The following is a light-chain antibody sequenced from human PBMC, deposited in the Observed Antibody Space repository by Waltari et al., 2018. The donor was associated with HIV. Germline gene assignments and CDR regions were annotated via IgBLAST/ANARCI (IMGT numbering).Light chain of an antibody. CDR2: FAS. CDR3: QQLNSFPSPFT. CDR1: QGVSSY. J-gene: IGKJ3*01. V-gene: IGKV1-9*01. Sequence: DIQLTQSPSFLSASVRDSVTITCRASQGVSSYLAWYQQKPGKAPKLLIYFASTLQSGVPSRFSGRGSGTEFTLTISSLQPEDCATYYCQQLNSFPSPFTFGPGTKVDI.